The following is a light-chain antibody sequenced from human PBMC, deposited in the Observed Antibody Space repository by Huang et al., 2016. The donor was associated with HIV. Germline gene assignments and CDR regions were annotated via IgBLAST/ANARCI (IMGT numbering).Light chain of an antibody. CDR3: QQYYTVPWT. Sequence: DIVLTQSPHSLAVSLGERATINCKSSQSLLYRSNNKNHLVWYQQKPGQPPKLLMYWASTRESGVPDRFSASGSGTDFTLTIGSLQAEDVAVYYCQQYYTVPWTFGQGTKVEI. J-gene: IGKJ1*01. CDR1: QSLLYRSNNKNH. V-gene: IGKV4-1*01. CDR2: WAS.